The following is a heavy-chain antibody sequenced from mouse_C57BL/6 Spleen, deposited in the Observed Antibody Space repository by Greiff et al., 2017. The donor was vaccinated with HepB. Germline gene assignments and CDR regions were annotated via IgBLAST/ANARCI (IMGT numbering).Heavy chain of an antibody. V-gene: IGHV1-49*01. J-gene: IGHJ4*01. CDR1: YFAFMASA. Sequence: LQQSGAELVRPGSSVKLSCTDSYFAFMASAMHWVKQRPGHGLEWIGSFTMYSDATEYSENFKGKATLTANTSSSTAYMELSSLTSEDSAVYYCAREDGNGAMDYWGQGTSVTVSS. CDR2: FTMYSDAT. CDR3: AREDGNGAMDY. D-gene: IGHD1-1*01.